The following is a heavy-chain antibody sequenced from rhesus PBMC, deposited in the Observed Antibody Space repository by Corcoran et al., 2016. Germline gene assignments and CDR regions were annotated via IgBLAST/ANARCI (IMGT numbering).Heavy chain of an antibody. CDR3: TALVRIAAAGIGVLGY. V-gene: IGHV3S16*01. CDR2: ISSGSSYI. CDR1: GFTFSSSG. D-gene: IGHD6-31*01. Sequence: EVQLLESGGGLVQPRGSLRLSCAASGFTFSSSGISWVRQAPGKGLEWVSSISSGSSYIYYADSVKGRFTISRDNAKNSLSLQMHSLRAEDTAVYYCTALVRIAAAGIGVLGYWGQGVLVTVSS. J-gene: IGHJ4*01.